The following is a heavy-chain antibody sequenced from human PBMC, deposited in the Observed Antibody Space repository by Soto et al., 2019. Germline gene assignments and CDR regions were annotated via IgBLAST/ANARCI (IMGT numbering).Heavy chain of an antibody. D-gene: IGHD2-15*01. CDR2: VHYSGST. CDR3: ARQDRVVAEGRWFDP. CDR1: GYSISSGYH. V-gene: IGHV4-38-2*02. Sequence: SETLSLTCTVSGYSISSGYHWAWIRQPPGKGLEWLGSVHYSGSTYYNPSLKSRLTISVDKSKNQFSLNLSSVTAADTAVYYCARQDRVVAEGRWFDPWGQGTLVTVSS. J-gene: IGHJ5*02.